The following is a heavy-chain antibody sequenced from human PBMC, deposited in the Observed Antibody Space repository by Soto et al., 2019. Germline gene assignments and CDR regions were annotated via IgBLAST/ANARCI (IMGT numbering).Heavy chain of an antibody. CDR1: GFTFSSYS. J-gene: IGHJ5*02. Sequence: EVPMVESGGGLVQPGGSLRLSCAASGFTFSSYSMNWVRQAPGKGLEWVSYISSSSSTIYYADSVKGRFTISRDNAKSSLYLQMNSLRAEDTAVYYCARHPERIAEIGWFDPWGQGTLVTVSS. V-gene: IGHV3-48*01. CDR2: ISSSSSTI. CDR3: ARHPERIAEIGWFDP. D-gene: IGHD6-13*01.